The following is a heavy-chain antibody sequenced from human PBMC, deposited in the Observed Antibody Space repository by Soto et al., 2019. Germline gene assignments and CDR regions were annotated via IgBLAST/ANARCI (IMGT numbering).Heavy chain of an antibody. Sequence: LSLTCTVSGGSISRYYWNWIRQPPGKTLEWIGYISESGSTKYNPSLKSRVTILVDTPKNQFSLKLSSVTAADTAVYYCARDPGIIGTTDYFDYWGQGILVTVSS. D-gene: IGHD1-7*01. CDR1: GGSISRYY. CDR3: ARDPGIIGTTDYFDY. CDR2: ISESGST. V-gene: IGHV4-59*01. J-gene: IGHJ4*02.